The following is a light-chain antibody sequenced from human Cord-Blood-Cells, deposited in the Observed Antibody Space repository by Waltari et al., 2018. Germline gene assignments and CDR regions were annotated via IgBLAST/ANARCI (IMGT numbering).Light chain of an antibody. CDR2: EVS. CDR1: SSDVVGYNY. CDR3: SSYAGSNNLV. J-gene: IGLJ3*02. Sequence: QSALTQPPSASGSPGQSVTISCTGTSSDVVGYNYVSWYQQHPAKAAKLLSYEVSKRPPGVPDRISGSKSGNTASLTVSGLQEEDEAEYYRSSYAGSNNLVFGRGTKLTVL. V-gene: IGLV2-8*01.